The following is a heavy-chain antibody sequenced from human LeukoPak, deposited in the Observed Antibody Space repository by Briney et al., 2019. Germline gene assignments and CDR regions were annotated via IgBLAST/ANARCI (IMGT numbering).Heavy chain of an antibody. J-gene: IGHJ4*02. CDR1: GGSISSGDYY. CDR2: IYYSGST. D-gene: IGHD6-13*01. CDR3: ARVWPRPGIAAAGLYYFDY. Sequence: SETLSLTCTVSGGSISSGDYYWSWIRQPPGKGLEWIGYIYYSGSTYYNPSLKSRVIMSVDTSKNQFSLKLSSVTAADTAVYYCARVWPRPGIAAAGLYYFDYWGQGTLVTVSS. V-gene: IGHV4-30-4*08.